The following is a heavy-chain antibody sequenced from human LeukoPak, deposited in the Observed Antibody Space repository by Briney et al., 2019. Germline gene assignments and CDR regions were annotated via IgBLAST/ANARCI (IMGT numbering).Heavy chain of an antibody. D-gene: IGHD2-2*02. CDR1: GGSISSSSYY. CDR3: ARGDCSSTSCYTGLDY. CDR2: IYYSGST. J-gene: IGHJ4*02. V-gene: IGHV4-39*01. Sequence: SETLSLTCTVSGGSISSSSYYWGWIRQPPGKGLEWIGSIYYSGSTYYNPSLKSRVTISVDTSKNQFSLKLSSVTAADTAVYYCARGDCSSTSCYTGLDYWGQGTLVTVSS.